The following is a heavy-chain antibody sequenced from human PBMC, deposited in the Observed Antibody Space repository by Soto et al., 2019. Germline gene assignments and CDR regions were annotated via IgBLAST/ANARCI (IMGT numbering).Heavy chain of an antibody. D-gene: IGHD1-26*01. Sequence: VQLLESGGGLVQPGGSLRLSCAASGFTFSSYAMSWVRQAPGKGLEWVSTIRGSDGTTYYADSVKGRFTISRDNSKNTLYLQMNSLRAEDTAIYYCARKGGTFYGPFDYWGQGTLVTVSS. CDR3: ARKGGTFYGPFDY. CDR1: GFTFSSYA. J-gene: IGHJ4*02. CDR2: IRGSDGTT. V-gene: IGHV3-23*01.